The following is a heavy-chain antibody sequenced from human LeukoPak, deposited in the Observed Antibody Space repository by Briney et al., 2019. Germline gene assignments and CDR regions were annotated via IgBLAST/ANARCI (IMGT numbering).Heavy chain of an antibody. J-gene: IGHJ4*02. V-gene: IGHV3-23*01. Sequence: PGGSLRLSCAASGFTFSSYAMSWVRQAPGKGLEWVSAISGSGGSTYYADSVKGRFTISRDNSKNTLYLQMKSLRAEDTAVYYCAKGLSSGWYATDYWGQGTLVTVSS. CDR3: AKGLSSGWYATDY. D-gene: IGHD6-19*01. CDR2: ISGSGGST. CDR1: GFTFSSYA.